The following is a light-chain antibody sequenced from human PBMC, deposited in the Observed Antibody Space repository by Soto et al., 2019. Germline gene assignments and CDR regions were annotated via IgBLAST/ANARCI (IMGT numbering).Light chain of an antibody. J-gene: IGKJ1*01. CDR1: QSVLYSSNNKNY. Sequence: DIVLTQSPDSLAVSLRERATINCMSSQSVLYSSNNKNYLAWYQQKPGQPPKLLIYWASTRESGVPDRFSGSGSGTDFTLTISSLQAEDVAVYYCQQYYSIPRTFGQGTKVDI. CDR3: QQYYSIPRT. V-gene: IGKV4-1*01. CDR2: WAS.